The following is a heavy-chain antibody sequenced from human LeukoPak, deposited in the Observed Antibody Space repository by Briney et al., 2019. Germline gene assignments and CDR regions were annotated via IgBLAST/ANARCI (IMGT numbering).Heavy chain of an antibody. D-gene: IGHD3-22*01. J-gene: IGHJ3*02. V-gene: IGHV1-18*01. CDR1: GYTFTSYG. Sequence: ASVKVSCKASGYTFTSYGISWVRQAPGQGLEWMGWISAYNGNTNYAQKLQGRVTMTTDTSTSTAYMELRSLRSDDTAVYYCERSRRITMIVVSDAFDIWGQGTMVTVSS. CDR3: ERSRRITMIVVSDAFDI. CDR2: ISAYNGNT.